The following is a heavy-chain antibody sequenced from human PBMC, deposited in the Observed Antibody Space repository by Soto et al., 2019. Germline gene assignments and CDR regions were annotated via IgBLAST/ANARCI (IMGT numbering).Heavy chain of an antibody. CDR3: AKDRSAAAGTEIGY. J-gene: IGHJ4*02. D-gene: IGHD6-13*01. V-gene: IGHV3-33*06. Sequence: QVHLVESGGGVVQPGRSLRLSCAASGFTFSNYGMHWVRQAPGKGLEWVAIIWSDGTNKYYADSVKGRFTISRDNSKNTLYLQMNSLRAEDTDVYYCAKDRSAAAGTEIGYWGQGTLVTVSS. CDR1: GFTFSNYG. CDR2: IWSDGTNK.